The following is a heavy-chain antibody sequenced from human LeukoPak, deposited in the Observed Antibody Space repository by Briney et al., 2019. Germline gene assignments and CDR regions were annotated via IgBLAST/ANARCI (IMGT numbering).Heavy chain of an antibody. CDR1: GGSISSYY. Sequence: SETLSLTCTVSGGSISSYYWSWIRQPPGKGLEWIGYIYYSGSTNYNPSLRSRVTISVDTSKNQFSLKLSSVTAADTAVYYCARRLDYYDSSGYPYYYYGMDVWGQGTTVTVSS. D-gene: IGHD3-22*01. CDR2: IYYSGST. CDR3: ARRLDYYDSSGYPYYYYGMDV. V-gene: IGHV4-59*08. J-gene: IGHJ6*02.